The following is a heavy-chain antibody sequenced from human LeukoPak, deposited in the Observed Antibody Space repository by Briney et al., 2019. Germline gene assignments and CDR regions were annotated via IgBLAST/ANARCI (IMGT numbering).Heavy chain of an antibody. CDR1: GFTFSSYD. D-gene: IGHD6-13*01. J-gene: IGHJ4*02. Sequence: GGSLRLSCAASGFTFSSYDMHWVRQATGKGLEWVSAIGTAGDTYYPGSVKGRFTISRENAKNSLYLQMNSLRAGDTAVYYCARARPGAAVFDYWGQRTLVTVSS. CDR2: IGTAGDT. CDR3: ARARPGAAVFDY. V-gene: IGHV3-13*04.